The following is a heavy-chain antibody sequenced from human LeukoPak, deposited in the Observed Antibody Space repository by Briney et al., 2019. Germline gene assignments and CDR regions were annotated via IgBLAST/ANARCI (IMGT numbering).Heavy chain of an antibody. D-gene: IGHD2-15*01. CDR3: ASLCSGGSCDSGGLDY. CDR1: GGSFSGYL. Sequence: SETLSLTCTVSGGSFSGYLWSWIRQPPGKGLEWIGEINHSGSTNYNPSLKSRVTISVDTSKNQFSLKLSSVTAADTAVYYCASLCSGGSCDSGGLDYWGQGTLVTVSS. CDR2: INHSGST. J-gene: IGHJ4*02. V-gene: IGHV4-34*01.